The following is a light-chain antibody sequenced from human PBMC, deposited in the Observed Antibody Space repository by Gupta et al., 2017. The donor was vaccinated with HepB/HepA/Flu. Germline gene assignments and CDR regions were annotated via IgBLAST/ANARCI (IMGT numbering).Light chain of an antibody. CDR1: QSVGNY. CDR3: QQSSNAFA. J-gene: IGKJ1*01. V-gene: IGKV3-11*01. CDR2: YAS. Sequence: EVLLTQSPATLSLSPGERATLSCRASQSVGNYLAWYQQQPGQAPRLLIYYASKRATGIPAMSSSSGSGTDFTLIISRVEPEYFADYCCQQSSNAFAFGRGTKVEIK.